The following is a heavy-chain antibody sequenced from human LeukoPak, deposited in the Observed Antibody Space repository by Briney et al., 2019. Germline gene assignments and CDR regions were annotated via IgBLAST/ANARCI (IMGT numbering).Heavy chain of an antibody. V-gene: IGHV4-59*01. D-gene: IGHD2-15*01. CDR2: VYYSGST. CDR3: ARRLGIGYCSGVSCYYYMDV. CDR1: GGSISGYY. Sequence: KSSETLSLTCTVSGGSISGYYWSWIRQPPGKGLEWLGYVYYSGSTNYNPSLKNRVSMSVDTSKNQFSLKLNSVTAADTAVYYCARRLGIGYCSGVSCYYYMDVWGKGTTVTVSS. J-gene: IGHJ6*03.